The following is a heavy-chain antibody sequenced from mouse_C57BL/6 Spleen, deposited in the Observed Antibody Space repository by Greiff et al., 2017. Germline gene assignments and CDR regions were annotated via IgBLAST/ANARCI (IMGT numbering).Heavy chain of an antibody. CDR2: IYPGGGDT. J-gene: IGHJ4*01. V-gene: IGHV1-80*01. Sequence: VQLLESGAELVKPGASVKISCKASGYAFSSYWMHWVKQRPGKGLEWIGQIYPGGGDTNYNGKFKGKATLTADKSSSTAYLQLSSLTSEDSAVXFCARDYGCAMAYWGQGTLVTVSA. CDR1: GYAFSSYW. D-gene: IGHD1-2*01. CDR3: ARDYGCAMAY.